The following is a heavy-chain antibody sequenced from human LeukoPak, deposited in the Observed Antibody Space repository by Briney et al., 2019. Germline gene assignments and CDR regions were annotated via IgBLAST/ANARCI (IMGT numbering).Heavy chain of an antibody. CDR3: AVFTMVRGLIMCLGAFDI. CDR2: INPNSGDT. D-gene: IGHD3-10*01. CDR1: GYTFTGYY. Sequence: ASVKVSCKASGYTFTGYYVHWVRQAPGQGLEWMGWINPNSGDTNYAQKFQGRVTMTRDTSISTAFMELSRLRSDDTAVYYCAVFTMVRGLIMCLGAFDIWGQGTVVTASS. J-gene: IGHJ3*02. V-gene: IGHV1-2*02.